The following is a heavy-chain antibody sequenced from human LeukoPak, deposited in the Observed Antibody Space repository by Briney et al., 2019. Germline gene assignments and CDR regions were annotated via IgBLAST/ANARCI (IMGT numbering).Heavy chain of an antibody. V-gene: IGHV1-24*01. J-gene: IGHJ4*02. CDR2: FDPKDGDT. D-gene: IGHD6-13*01. CDR1: GYTLTELS. CDR3: ARDYGSSSWYDY. Sequence: ASVKVSCKVSGYTLTELSVHWVRQAPGKGLEWMGNFDPKDGDTIYAQRFQGRVTMTRDTSISTAYMELSRLRSDDTAVYYCARDYGSSSWYDYWGQGTLVTVSS.